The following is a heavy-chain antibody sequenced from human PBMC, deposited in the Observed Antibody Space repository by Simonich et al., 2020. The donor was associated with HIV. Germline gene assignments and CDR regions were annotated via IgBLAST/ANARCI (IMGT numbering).Heavy chain of an antibody. D-gene: IGHD3-22*01. J-gene: IGHJ4*02. Sequence: QVQLQQWGAGLLKPSETLSLTCVVYGGSFSGHYWSWIRQPPGKGLVWIGEINDSGNTNYNPSLKSRVTISVDTSKNQFSLKLSSVTAADTAVYYCARSPYYYDISGDLDYWGQGTLVTVSS. CDR3: ARSPYYYDISGDLDY. V-gene: IGHV4-34*01. CDR1: GGSFSGHY. CDR2: INDSGNT.